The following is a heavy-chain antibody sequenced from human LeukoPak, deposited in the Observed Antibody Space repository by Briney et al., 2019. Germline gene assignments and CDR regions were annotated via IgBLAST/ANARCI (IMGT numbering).Heavy chain of an antibody. D-gene: IGHD6-19*01. CDR2: IHYSGKV. CDR1: GGSLSSSGHW. J-gene: IGHJ4*02. CDR3: ARQSGDQSSAWYFDA. V-gene: IGHV4-39*01. Sequence: SETLSLTCTVSGGSLSSSGHWWVWIRQPPGKGLEWIGSIHYSGKVYYNPSLKSRVTTSVDTSTDQFSLRLSSATAADTAIYYCARQSGDQSSAWYFDAWGQGTLVTVSS.